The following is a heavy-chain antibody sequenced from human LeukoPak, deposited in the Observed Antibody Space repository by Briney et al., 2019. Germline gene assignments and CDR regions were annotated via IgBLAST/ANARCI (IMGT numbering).Heavy chain of an antibody. Sequence: SETLSLTCTVSGGSISSSSYYWGWIRQPPGKGLEWIGYIYYSGSTNYNPSLKSRVTISVDTSKNQFSLKLSSVTAADTAVYYCARVVVGATIGDYYYYMDVWGKGTTVTISS. J-gene: IGHJ6*03. CDR2: IYYSGST. D-gene: IGHD1-26*01. V-gene: IGHV4-61*05. CDR1: GGSISSSSYY. CDR3: ARVVVGATIGDYYYYMDV.